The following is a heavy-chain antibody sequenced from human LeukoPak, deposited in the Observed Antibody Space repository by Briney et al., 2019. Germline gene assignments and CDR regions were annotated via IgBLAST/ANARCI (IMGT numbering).Heavy chain of an antibody. Sequence: GGSLRLSCAASGFTFDDYAMHWVRQAPGKGLEWVSGISWNSGRIGYADSVKGRFTISRDNAKNSLYLQMNSLRVEDTALYYCAGSIAAAGSWFDPWGQGTLVTVSS. V-gene: IGHV3-9*01. J-gene: IGHJ5*02. CDR1: GFTFDDYA. D-gene: IGHD6-13*01. CDR2: ISWNSGRI. CDR3: AGSIAAAGSWFDP.